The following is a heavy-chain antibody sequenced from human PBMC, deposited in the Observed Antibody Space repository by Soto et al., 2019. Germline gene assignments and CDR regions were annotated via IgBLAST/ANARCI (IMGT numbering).Heavy chain of an antibody. J-gene: IGHJ5*02. Sequence: GASVKVSCKASGYTFTSYGISWVRQAPGQGLEWMGWISAYNGNTNYAQKLQGRVTMTTDTSTSTACMELRSLRSDDTAVYYCARALYDFWSGYLELRWFDPWGQGTLVTVSS. CDR2: ISAYNGNT. CDR3: ARALYDFWSGYLELRWFDP. D-gene: IGHD3-3*01. CDR1: GYTFTSYG. V-gene: IGHV1-18*01.